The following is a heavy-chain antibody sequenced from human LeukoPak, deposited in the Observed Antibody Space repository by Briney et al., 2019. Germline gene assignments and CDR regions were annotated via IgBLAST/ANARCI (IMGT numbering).Heavy chain of an antibody. CDR3: ARVGFGEYKGWFDP. V-gene: IGHV4-39*07. J-gene: IGHJ5*02. CDR2: IYYSGST. Sequence: SETLSLTCTVSGGSISSSSYYWGWIRQPPGKGLEWIGSIYYSGSTYYNPSLKSRVTMSVDTSKNQFSLKLSSVTAADTAVYYCARVGFGEYKGWFDPWGQGTLVTVSS. CDR1: GGSISSSSYY. D-gene: IGHD3-10*01.